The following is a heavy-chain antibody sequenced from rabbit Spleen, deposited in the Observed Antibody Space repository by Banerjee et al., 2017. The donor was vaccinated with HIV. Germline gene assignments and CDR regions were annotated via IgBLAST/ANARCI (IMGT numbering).Heavy chain of an antibody. D-gene: IGHD8-1*01. J-gene: IGHJ6*01. CDR2: IYTGGSGST. CDR3: ARDTGTSFSTYGMDL. Sequence: QSLEESGGDLVKPEGSLTLTCTASGFSFSSSYYMCWVRQTPGKGLEWIACIYTGGSGSTAYASWTKGRFTVSKTSSTTVTLQMTSLTVADTATYFCARDTGTSFSTYGMDLWGPGTLVTVS. V-gene: IGHV1S40*01. CDR1: GFSFSSSYY.